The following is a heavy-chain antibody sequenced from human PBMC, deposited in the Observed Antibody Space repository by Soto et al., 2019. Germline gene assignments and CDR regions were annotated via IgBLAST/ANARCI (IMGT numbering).Heavy chain of an antibody. V-gene: IGHV3-30*18. CDR2: ISYDGSNK. J-gene: IGHJ4*02. CDR1: GFTFSSYG. CDR3: AKDGVGVGRKYYYDSSGYLLY. Sequence: PGGSLRLSCAASGFTFSSYGMHWVRQAPGKGLEWVAVISYDGSNKYYADSVKGRFTISRDNSKNTLYLQMNSLRAEDTAVYYCAKDGVGVGRKYYYDSSGYLLYWGQGTLVTVSS. D-gene: IGHD3-22*01.